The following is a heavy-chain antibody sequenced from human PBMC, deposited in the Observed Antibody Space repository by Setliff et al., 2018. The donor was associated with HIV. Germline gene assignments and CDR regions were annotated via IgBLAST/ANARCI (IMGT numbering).Heavy chain of an antibody. D-gene: IGHD3-16*01. CDR1: GYTLTNYA. V-gene: IGHV1-3*01. CDR3: ARAVASKNVRGEYYFDY. J-gene: IGHJ4*02. CDR2: INAGNDNT. Sequence: VASVKVSCKASGYTLTNYAMHWVRQAPGQRLEWMGCINAGNDNTKYSQNFQGRVTITKDTSASTVYMELSSLRSEDTAVYYCARAVASKNVRGEYYFDYWGQGTLVTVSS.